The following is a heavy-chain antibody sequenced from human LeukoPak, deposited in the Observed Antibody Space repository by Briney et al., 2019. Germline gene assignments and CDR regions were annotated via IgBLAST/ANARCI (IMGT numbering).Heavy chain of an antibody. CDR2: IYYSGST. Sequence: SETLSLTCTVSGGSISSGGYYWSWIRQHPGKGLEWIGYIYYSGSTYYNPSLKSRVTISVDTSKNQFSLKLSSVTAADTAVYYCARDYRGDGYNFDCWGQGTLVTVSS. D-gene: IGHD5-24*01. CDR3: ARDYRGDGYNFDC. V-gene: IGHV4-31*03. J-gene: IGHJ4*02. CDR1: GGSISSGGYY.